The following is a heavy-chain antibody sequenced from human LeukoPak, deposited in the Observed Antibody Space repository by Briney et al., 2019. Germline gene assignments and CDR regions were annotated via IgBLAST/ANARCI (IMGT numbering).Heavy chain of an antibody. CDR2: ISYDGSNK. V-gene: IGHV3-30-3*01. J-gene: IGHJ4*02. D-gene: IGHD7-27*01. Sequence: PGRSLRLSCAASGFTFSSYAMHWVRQAPGKGLEWVAVISYDGSNKYYADSVKGRFTISRDNSKNTLYLQMNSLRAEDTAVYYCARDNWGPFDYWGQGTLVTVSS. CDR3: ARDNWGPFDY. CDR1: GFTFSSYA.